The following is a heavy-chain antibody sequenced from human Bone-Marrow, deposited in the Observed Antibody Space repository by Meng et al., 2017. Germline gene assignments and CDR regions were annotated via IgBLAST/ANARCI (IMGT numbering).Heavy chain of an antibody. V-gene: IGHV1-8*02. Sequence: QVQLVQSGAEVKKSGASVKVSCKTSGYTFTSNDFNWVRQSPGQGLEWMGWINPNSGDAGYAQKFQGRVTMTRNTSISTAYMELSSLRSEDTAVYYCARAPYSSKDWFDPWGQGTLVTVSS. J-gene: IGHJ5*02. CDR1: GYTFTSND. D-gene: IGHD6-13*01. CDR3: ARAPYSSKDWFDP. CDR2: INPNSGDA.